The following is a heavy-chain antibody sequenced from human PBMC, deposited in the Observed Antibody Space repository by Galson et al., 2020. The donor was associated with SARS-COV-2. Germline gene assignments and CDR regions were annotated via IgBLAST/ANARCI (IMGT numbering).Heavy chain of an antibody. D-gene: IGHD1-26*01. Sequence: GESLKISCTVSGFTFADHGMGWFRQAPGKGLEWVAFIRSKTYGGTGEYAASVKGRFTISRDDSKSIAYLQMNSLESGDTALYYCSRENMGAAGFFDQWSQGTLVTVSS. J-gene: IGHJ4*02. CDR3: SRENMGAAGFFDQ. CDR1: GFTFADHG. CDR2: IRSKTYGGTG. V-gene: IGHV3-49*03.